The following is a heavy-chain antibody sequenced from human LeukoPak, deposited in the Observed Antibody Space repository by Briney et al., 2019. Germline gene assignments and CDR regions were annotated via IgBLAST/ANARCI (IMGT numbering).Heavy chain of an antibody. Sequence: GSLRLSCVVSGFTFSSYWMNWIRQPPGKGLEWIGEINHSGSTNYNPSLKSRVTISVDTSKNQFSLKLSSVTAADTAVYYCARGNLGYSSSWKKDYYYYYMDVWGKGTTVTVSS. CDR2: INHSGST. V-gene: IGHV4-34*01. CDR1: GFTFSSYW. CDR3: ARGNLGYSSSWKKDYYYYYMDV. D-gene: IGHD6-13*01. J-gene: IGHJ6*03.